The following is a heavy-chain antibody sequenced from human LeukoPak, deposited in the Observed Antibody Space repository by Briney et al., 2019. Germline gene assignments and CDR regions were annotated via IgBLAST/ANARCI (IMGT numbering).Heavy chain of an antibody. V-gene: IGHV1-69*13. D-gene: IGHD5-12*01. Sequence: ASVKVSCKASGGTFSSYAISWVRQAPGQGLEWMGGIIPIFGTANYAQKFQGRVTITADESTSTAYMELGSLRSEDTAVYYCARDGARGATIFLGAFDIWGQGTMVTVSS. J-gene: IGHJ3*02. CDR3: ARDGARGATIFLGAFDI. CDR2: IIPIFGTA. CDR1: GGTFSSYA.